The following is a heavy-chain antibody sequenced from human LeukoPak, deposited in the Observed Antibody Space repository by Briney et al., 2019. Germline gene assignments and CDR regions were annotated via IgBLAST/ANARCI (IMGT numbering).Heavy chain of an antibody. CDR2: IYHSGST. J-gene: IGHJ4*02. CDR1: GYSISSGYY. D-gene: IGHD2-2*01. V-gene: IGHV4-38-2*01. CDR3: ARHDQIVVVPAAHTDY. Sequence: SETLSLTCAVSGYSISSGYYWGWIRQPPGKGLEWIGSIYHSGSTYYHPSLKSRVTISVDTSKNQFSLKLSSVTAADTAVYYCARHDQIVVVPAAHTDYWGQGTLVTVSS.